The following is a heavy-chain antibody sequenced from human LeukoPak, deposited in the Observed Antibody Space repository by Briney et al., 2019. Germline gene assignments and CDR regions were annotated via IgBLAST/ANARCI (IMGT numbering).Heavy chain of an antibody. D-gene: IGHD5-18*01. CDR3: AIHQATSMDPMLGYFAS. Sequence: GESLKISCKGSRDTFSSSWIGWVRQMPGKGLEWVAIVYPDDSDTRYSPSFQGRVTISADRSITTAYLQWNSLQASDSAMYYCAIHQATSMDPMLGYFASWGQGTPVTVSS. J-gene: IGHJ4*02. CDR2: VYPDDSDT. V-gene: IGHV5-51*01. CDR1: RDTFSSSW.